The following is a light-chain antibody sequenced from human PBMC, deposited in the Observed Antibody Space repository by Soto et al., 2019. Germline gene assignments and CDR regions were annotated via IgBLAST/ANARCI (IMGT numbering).Light chain of an antibody. CDR2: DAS. CDR3: QQRLNWPPG. Sequence: EIVMTQSPATLSVSAGERATLSCRASQSVSSNLAWYQQRPGQAPRLLIYDASNRATGVPARFSGSRSGTDFTLTISDLEPADFGLYYCQQRLNWPPGFGQGTKVDI. J-gene: IGKJ1*01. CDR1: QSVSSN. V-gene: IGKV3-11*01.